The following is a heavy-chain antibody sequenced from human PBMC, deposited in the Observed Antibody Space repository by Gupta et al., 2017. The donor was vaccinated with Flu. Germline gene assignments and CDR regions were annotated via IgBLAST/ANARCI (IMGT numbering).Heavy chain of an antibody. V-gene: IGHV1-2*02. J-gene: IGHJ4*02. CDR1: GYTFTGSY. CDR2: INPKSGDT. Sequence: QVQLVQSGTEVRKPGASVKVSCKASGYTFTGSYIHWVRQAPGQGLEWMGWINPKSGDTQYAQKVAGRVAMTRDTSINTAYMELTRLIFDDTAGYYCARDFVVVVADGDFDLWGQGSRVTDSA. D-gene: IGHD2-15*01. CDR3: ARDFVVVVADGDFDL.